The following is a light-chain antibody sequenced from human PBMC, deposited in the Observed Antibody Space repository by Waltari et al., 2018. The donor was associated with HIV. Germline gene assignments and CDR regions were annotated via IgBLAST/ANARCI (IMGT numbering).Light chain of an antibody. V-gene: IGKV3-15*01. J-gene: IGKJ5*01. CDR2: GAS. Sequence: EVVMTPSPASLSVSPGERVTPSCRASQSVSNNVAWYQQRHSQPPRLLIFGASARPTGIPVRFSCSGSGTEFSLAITVLQSEDFAVYVCQRYESWPPSITFGQGTRLEIK. CDR1: QSVSNN. CDR3: QRYESWPPSIT.